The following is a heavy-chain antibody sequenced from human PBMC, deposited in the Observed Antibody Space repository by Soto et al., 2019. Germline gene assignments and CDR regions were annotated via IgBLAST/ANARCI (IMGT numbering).Heavy chain of an antibody. Sequence: EVKLVESGGGLVQRGRSLRLSCAASGFSFHDYVMHWVRQAPGKGLEWVSGISYNSRVIDYADSVKGRFTISRDNAENSLYLQMNSLTPEDTALYYCVTPNSDSFSEGFNLWGQGTMVTVSS. D-gene: IGHD1-26*01. J-gene: IGHJ3*01. CDR2: ISYNSRVI. V-gene: IGHV3-9*01. CDR3: VTPNSDSFSEGFNL. CDR1: GFSFHDYV.